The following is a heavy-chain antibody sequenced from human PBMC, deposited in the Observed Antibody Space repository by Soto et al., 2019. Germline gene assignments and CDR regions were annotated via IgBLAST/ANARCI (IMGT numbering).Heavy chain of an antibody. CDR1: GASLTRGVYY. CDR3: ARANCVRCPFDL. Sequence: QVQLQESGPRLAKPSESLSLTCSVSGASLTRGVYYWSWVRQPPGRQLEGIGSNYYRGTTNYNPSLTGRVTISEDTSTNQASVTVKSVTAADTAVYFCARANCVRCPFDLWGEGTLVTVSS. D-gene: IGHD1-1*01. V-gene: IGHV4-61*08. CDR2: NYYRGTT. J-gene: IGHJ4*02.